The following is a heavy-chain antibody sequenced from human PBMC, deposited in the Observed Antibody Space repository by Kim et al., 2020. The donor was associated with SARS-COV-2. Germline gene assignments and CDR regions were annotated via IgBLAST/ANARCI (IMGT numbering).Heavy chain of an antibody. Sequence: GGSLRLSCAASGFTFSDYYMSWIRQAPGKGLEWVSYISSSGSTIYYADSVKGRFTISRDNAKNSLYLQMNSLRAEDTAVYYCARDMYSSSSQLWYYFDYWGQGTLVTVSS. CDR3: ARDMYSSSSQLWYYFDY. J-gene: IGHJ4*02. CDR1: GFTFSDYY. D-gene: IGHD6-13*01. CDR2: ISSSGSTI. V-gene: IGHV3-11*01.